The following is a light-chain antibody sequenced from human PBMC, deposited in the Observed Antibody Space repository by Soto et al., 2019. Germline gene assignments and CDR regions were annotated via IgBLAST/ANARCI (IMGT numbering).Light chain of an antibody. J-gene: IGLJ3*02. CDR3: GTWDSSLSAL. CDR2: ENN. Sequence: QSVLTQPPSVSAAPGQKVTISCSGSSSNIGNSYVSWYQQLPGTAPRLLIYENNKRPSRIPDRFSGSKSGTSATLDITELQTGDEADYYCGTWDSSLSALFGGGTKVTVL. CDR1: SSNIGNSY. V-gene: IGLV1-51*02.